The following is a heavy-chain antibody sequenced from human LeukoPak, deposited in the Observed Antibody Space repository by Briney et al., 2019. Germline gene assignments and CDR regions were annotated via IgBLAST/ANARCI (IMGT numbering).Heavy chain of an antibody. J-gene: IGHJ4*02. CDR3: ARHAGGYSSGWYDY. V-gene: IGHV4-30-2*01. CDR2: IYHSGST. CDR1: GGSISSGGYY. D-gene: IGHD6-19*01. Sequence: SETLSLTCTVSGGSISSGGYYWSWIRQPPGKGLEWIVYIYHSGSTYCNPSLKSRVTISVDTSKNQFSLKLSSVTAADTAVYYCARHAGGYSSGWYDYWGQGTLVTVSS.